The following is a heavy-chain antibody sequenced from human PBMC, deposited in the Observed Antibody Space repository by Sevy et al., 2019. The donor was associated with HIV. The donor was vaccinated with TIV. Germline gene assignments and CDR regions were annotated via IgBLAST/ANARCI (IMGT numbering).Heavy chain of an antibody. J-gene: IGHJ5*02. V-gene: IGHV3-30-3*01. D-gene: IGHD6-19*01. CDR1: GFTFSSYA. Sequence: GGSLRLSCAASGFTFSSYAMHWVRQAPGKGLEWVAVISYDGSNKYYADSVKGRFTISRDNSKNTLYLQTNSLRAEDTAVDYCAGGKFGQWQTAWGQGTLVTVSS. CDR2: ISYDGSNK. CDR3: AGGKFGQWQTA.